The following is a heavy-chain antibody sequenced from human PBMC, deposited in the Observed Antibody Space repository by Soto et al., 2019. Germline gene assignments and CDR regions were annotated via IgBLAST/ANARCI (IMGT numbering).Heavy chain of an antibody. CDR1: GASVSSNSAA. Sequence: PSQTLSLTCTISGASVSSNSAAWPWIRQSPSRGLERLGRTYYRSKWYNDYAVSVKSRITINPDTSKNQFSLQLNSVTPEDPAVYYCAREKGAYXGSGSYYNVRYYYGMDVWGQGTTVTVSS. CDR3: AREKGAYXGSGSYYNVRYYYGMDV. D-gene: IGHD3-10*01. V-gene: IGHV6-1*01. J-gene: IGHJ6*02. CDR2: TYYRSKWYN.